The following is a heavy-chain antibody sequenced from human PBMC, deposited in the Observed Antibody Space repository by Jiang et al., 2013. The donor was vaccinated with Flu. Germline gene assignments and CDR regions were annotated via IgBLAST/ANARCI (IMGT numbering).Heavy chain of an antibody. V-gene: IGHV1-2*06. CDR1: GYNFKGFY. Sequence: SGAEVKKPGASVKVSCRTSGYNFKGFYMHWLRQAPGQGLEWMGRINPNSGDTNYAQKFQGRVSMTRDTSITTAFMELSSLTSDDTAVYFCAREGFRGYCSGSSCYSMDVWGQGITVTVSS. D-gene: IGHD5-12*01. CDR3: AREGFRGYCSGSSCYSMDV. CDR2: INPNSGDT. J-gene: IGHJ6*02.